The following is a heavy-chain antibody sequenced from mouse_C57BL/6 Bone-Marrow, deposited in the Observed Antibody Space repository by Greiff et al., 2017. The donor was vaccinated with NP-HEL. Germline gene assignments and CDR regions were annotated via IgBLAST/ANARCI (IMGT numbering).Heavy chain of an antibody. CDR2: ISYDGSN. Sequence: EVKLQESGPGLVKPSQSLSLTCSVTGYSITSGYYWNWIRQFPGNKLEWMGYISYDGSNNYNPSLKNRISITRDTSKNQFFLKLNSVTTEDTATYYCAREGGYYTWYFDVWGTGTTVTVSS. CDR1: GYSITSGYY. CDR3: AREGGYYTWYFDV. D-gene: IGHD2-12*01. J-gene: IGHJ1*03. V-gene: IGHV3-6*01.